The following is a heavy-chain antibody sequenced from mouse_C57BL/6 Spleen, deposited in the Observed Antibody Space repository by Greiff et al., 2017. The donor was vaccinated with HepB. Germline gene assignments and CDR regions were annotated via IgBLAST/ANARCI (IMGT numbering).Heavy chain of an antibody. J-gene: IGHJ1*03. CDR1: GYAFSSSW. V-gene: IGHV1-82*01. CDR3: ARRIYYGSSNWYFDV. CDR2: IYPGDGDT. Sequence: QVQLQQSGPELVKPGASVKISCKASGYAFSSSWMNWVKQRPGKGLEWIGRIYPGDGDTNYNGKFKGKATFTADTSSNTAYMQLSSLTTEDSAIYYCARRIYYGSSNWYFDVWGTGTTVTVSS. D-gene: IGHD1-1*01.